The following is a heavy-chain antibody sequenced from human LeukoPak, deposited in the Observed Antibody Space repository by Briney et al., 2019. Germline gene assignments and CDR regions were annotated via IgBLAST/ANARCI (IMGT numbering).Heavy chain of an antibody. V-gene: IGHV7-4-1*02. CDR1: GYTFTTYA. CDR3: ARTYYYGSGSYYIDP. CDR2: INTDTGNP. Sequence: ASVKVSCKASGYTFTTYAMNWVRQAPGQGLEWMGWINTDTGNPTYAQGFTGRFVISLDTSVSTAYLQISSLEAEDTAVYYCARTYYYGSGSYYIDPWGQGTLVTVSS. J-gene: IGHJ5*02. D-gene: IGHD3-10*01.